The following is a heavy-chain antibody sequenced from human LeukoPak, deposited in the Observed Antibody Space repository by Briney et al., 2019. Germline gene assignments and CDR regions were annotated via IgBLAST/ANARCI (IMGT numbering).Heavy chain of an antibody. CDR1: GYSISSSNW. CDR3: ARKHRWNGLYFDS. Sequence: SETLSLTCAVSGYSISSSNWWGWVWQPPGKGLEWIGYIHYSGSTYYNPSLNSRVTMSVDTSKNQFSLKLSSVTAVDTAVYYCARKHRWNGLYFDSWGQGTLVTVSS. D-gene: IGHD1-1*01. CDR2: IHYSGST. J-gene: IGHJ4*02. V-gene: IGHV4-28*01.